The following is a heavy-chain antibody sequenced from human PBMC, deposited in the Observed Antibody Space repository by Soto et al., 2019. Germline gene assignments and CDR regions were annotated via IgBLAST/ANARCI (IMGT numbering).Heavy chain of an antibody. J-gene: IGHJ6*02. V-gene: IGHV4-4*02. CDR3: ASGVYGSGSYYNYYYGMDV. CDR1: GGSISSSNW. CDR2: IYHSGST. Sequence: SETLSLTCAVSGGSISSSNWWSWVRQPPGKGLEWIGEIYHSGSTNYNPSLKSRVTISVDKSKNQFSLKLSSVTAADTAVYYCASGVYGSGSYYNYYYGMDVWGQGTTVTVSS. D-gene: IGHD3-10*01.